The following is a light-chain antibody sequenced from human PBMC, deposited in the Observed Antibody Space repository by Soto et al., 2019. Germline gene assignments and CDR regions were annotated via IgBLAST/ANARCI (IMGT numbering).Light chain of an antibody. CDR2: KAS. J-gene: IGKJ3*01. V-gene: IGKV1-5*03. CDR3: QQYNSYSPLFT. CDR1: QSISSW. Sequence: DIQMTQSPSTLSASVGDRVTITCRASQSISSWLAWYQQKPGKAPKLLIYKASSLESGVPSRFSGSGSGTEFTLTISSLHPDDFATYYCQQYNSYSPLFTFGPRTKVHIK.